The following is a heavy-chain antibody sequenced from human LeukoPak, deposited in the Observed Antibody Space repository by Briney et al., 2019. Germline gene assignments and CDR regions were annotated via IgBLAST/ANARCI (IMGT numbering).Heavy chain of an antibody. CDR2: ISGSGGST. Sequence: SGGSLRLSCAASGFTVSSNYMSWVRQAPGKGLEWVSAISGSGGSTYYADSVKGRFTISRDNAKNSLYLQMNSLRAEDTALYYCAKGDYGDSPCDYWGQGTLVTVSS. J-gene: IGHJ4*02. CDR1: GFTVSSNY. D-gene: IGHD4-17*01. CDR3: AKGDYGDSPCDY. V-gene: IGHV3-23*01.